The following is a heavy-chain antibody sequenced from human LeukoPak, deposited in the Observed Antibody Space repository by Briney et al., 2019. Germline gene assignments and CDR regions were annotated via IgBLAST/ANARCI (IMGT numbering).Heavy chain of an antibody. CDR1: GFTFTTYG. CDR3: AKAEYSSSPPTY. CDR2: IRYDGSNK. J-gene: IGHJ4*02. Sequence: TGGSLRLSCAASGFTFTTYGMHWVRQAPGKGLEWVAFIRYDGSNKYYADSVKGRFTISRDNSKNTLYLQMNSLRAEDTAVYYCAKAEYSSSPPTYWGQGTLVTVSS. V-gene: IGHV3-30*02. D-gene: IGHD6-6*01.